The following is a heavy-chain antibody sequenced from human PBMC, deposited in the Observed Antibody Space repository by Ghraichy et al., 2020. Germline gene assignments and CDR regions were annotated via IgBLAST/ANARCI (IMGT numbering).Heavy chain of an antibody. J-gene: IGHJ4*02. CDR3: ARGGQNYDFWSGYYTPYYFDY. Sequence: GGSLRLSCAASGFTFNNYAMGWVRQAPGRGLEWVSGISGSGGSTYYADSVKGRFTISRDNSKNTLYLQMNSLRADDTAVYYCARGGQNYDFWSGYYTPYYFDYGGQGTLVAVSS. D-gene: IGHD3-3*01. CDR1: GFTFNNYA. CDR2: ISGSGGST. V-gene: IGHV3-23*01.